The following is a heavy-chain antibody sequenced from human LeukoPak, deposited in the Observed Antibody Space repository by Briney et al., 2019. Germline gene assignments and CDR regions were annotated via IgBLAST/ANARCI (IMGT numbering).Heavy chain of an antibody. CDR3: ARGAYSSVENGASYYYGMDV. J-gene: IGHJ6*02. CDR2: IKQDGSEK. CDR1: GFTFSSYW. D-gene: IGHD3-22*01. Sequence: GGSLRLSCAASGFTFSSYWMSWVRQAPGKGLEWVANIKQDGSEKYYVDSVKGRFTISRDNAKNSLYLQMNSLRAEDTAVYYCARGAYSSVENGASYYYGMDVWGQGTTVTVSS. V-gene: IGHV3-7*01.